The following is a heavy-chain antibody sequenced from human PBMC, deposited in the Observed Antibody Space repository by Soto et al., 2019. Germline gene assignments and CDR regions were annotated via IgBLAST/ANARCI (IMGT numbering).Heavy chain of an antibody. J-gene: IGHJ6*02. CDR2: INANGGST. CDR3: GRFVLFSAPADYVLDV. CDR1: GFTFSSYA. D-gene: IGHD2-2*01. V-gene: IGHV3-64*02. Sequence: PGGSLRLSCAASGFTFSSYAMHWVRQVPGKGLESVSAINANGGSTYYTDSVKGRFTISRDNSKNTLYLQMGSLRAEDMAVYYCGRFVLFSAPADYVLDVWGQGTTVTVSS.